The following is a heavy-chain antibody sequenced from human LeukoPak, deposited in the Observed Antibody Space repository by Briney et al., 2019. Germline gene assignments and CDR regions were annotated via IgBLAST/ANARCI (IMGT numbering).Heavy chain of an antibody. D-gene: IGHD4-17*01. CDR3: ARGAYGGK. CDR1: GYTLTSYG. V-gene: IGHV1-18*01. Sequence: GASVKVSCEASGYTLTSYGINWMRQAPGQGLEWMGWISTQSGNTNYAQKVQGRLTLTTDRSTNTAYMELRSLRSDDTAVYYCARGAYGGKWGQGTMVTVSS. J-gene: IGHJ4*02. CDR2: ISTQSGNT.